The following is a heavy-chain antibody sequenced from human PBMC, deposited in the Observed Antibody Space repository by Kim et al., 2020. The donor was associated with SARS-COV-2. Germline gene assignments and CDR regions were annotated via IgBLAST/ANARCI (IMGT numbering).Heavy chain of an antibody. CDR2: IYYSGST. V-gene: IGHV4-59*01. J-gene: IGHJ3*02. D-gene: IGHD3-10*01. CDR1: GGSISSYY. CDR3: ARSVWFGDAFDI. Sequence: SETLSLTCTVSGGSISSYYWSWIRQPPGKGLEWIGYIYYSGSTNYNPSLKSRVTISVDTSKNQFSLKLSSVTAADTAVYYCARSVWFGDAFDIWGQGTMVTVSS.